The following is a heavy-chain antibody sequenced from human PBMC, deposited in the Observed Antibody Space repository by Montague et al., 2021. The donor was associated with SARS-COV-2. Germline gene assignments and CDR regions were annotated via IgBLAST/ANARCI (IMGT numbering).Heavy chain of an antibody. Sequence: SLRLSCAASGFIFSSYEMNCVRQAPGKGLEWISYISSSGGGSTKHYTDPVKGRFTISRDNAKNSLYLQMNSLRVEDTAIYYCARDRDWDDWCGMDVWGQGTTVTVSS. V-gene: IGHV3-48*03. CDR2: ISSSGGGSTK. J-gene: IGHJ6*02. CDR1: GFIFSSYE. CDR3: ARDRDWDDWCGMDV. D-gene: IGHD2-21*01.